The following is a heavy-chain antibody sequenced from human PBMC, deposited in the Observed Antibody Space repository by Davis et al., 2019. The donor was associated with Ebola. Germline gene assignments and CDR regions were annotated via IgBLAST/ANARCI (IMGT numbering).Heavy chain of an antibody. V-gene: IGHV4-31*03. CDR2: VYYSGST. Sequence: SETLSLTCTVSGGSISSGGYYWSWIRQHPGKGLEWIGYVYYSGSTYYNPSLKSRVTISVDTSKNQFSLKLSSVTAADTAVYYCARGRGLQLWFRLDYWGQGTLVTVSS. CDR3: ARGRGLQLWFRLDY. D-gene: IGHD5-18*01. J-gene: IGHJ4*02. CDR1: GGSISSGGYY.